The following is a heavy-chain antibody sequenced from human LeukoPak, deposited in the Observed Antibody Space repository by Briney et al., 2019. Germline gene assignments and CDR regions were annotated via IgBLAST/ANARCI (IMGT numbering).Heavy chain of an antibody. CDR2: IYASGGA. J-gene: IGHJ4*02. CDR3: VRRHDY. Sequence: GGSLRLSCVASGFAVNDNFMIWVRQAPGQGLEWISIIYASGGAYHAESVRGRFSAFRDTSKNTVFLQMNNLRVDDTAMYYCVRRHDYWGQGTLVTVSS. V-gene: IGHV3-53*01. CDR1: GFAVNDNF.